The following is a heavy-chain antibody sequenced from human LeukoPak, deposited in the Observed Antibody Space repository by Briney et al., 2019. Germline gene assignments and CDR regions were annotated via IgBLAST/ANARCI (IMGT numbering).Heavy chain of an antibody. V-gene: IGHV3-21*01. CDR1: GFTFSSYS. Sequence: PGGSLRLSCAASGFTFSSYSMNWVRQAPGKGLEWVSSISSSSSYIYYADSVKGRFTISRDNAKNSLYLQMNSLRAEDTAVYYCARSDSSGSRVEYFQHWGQGTLVTVSS. CDR3: ARSDSSGSRVEYFQH. CDR2: ISSSSSYI. J-gene: IGHJ1*01. D-gene: IGHD3-22*01.